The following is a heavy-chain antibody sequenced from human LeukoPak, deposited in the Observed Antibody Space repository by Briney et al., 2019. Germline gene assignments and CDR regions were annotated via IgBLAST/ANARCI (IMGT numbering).Heavy chain of an antibody. Sequence: SVKVSCKASGGTFSSYAISWVRQAPGQGLEWMGRIIPIFGIANYAQKFRGRVTITADKSTSTAYMELSSLRSEDTAVYYCARDKGAYCSGGSCYSRSDAFDIWGQGTMVTVSS. CDR3: ARDKGAYCSGGSCYSRSDAFDI. CDR2: IIPIFGIA. J-gene: IGHJ3*02. D-gene: IGHD2-15*01. V-gene: IGHV1-69*04. CDR1: GGTFSSYA.